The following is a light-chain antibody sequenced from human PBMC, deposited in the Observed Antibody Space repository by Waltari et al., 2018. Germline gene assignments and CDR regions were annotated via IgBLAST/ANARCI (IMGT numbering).Light chain of an antibody. V-gene: IGKV1-5*03. CDR1: QSISGW. CDR3: QQYNSFSWT. J-gene: IGKJ1*01. CDR2: KAS. Sequence: DIQMTQSPSTLSASVGDRVTITCRASQSISGWLAWYQQTPGKAPKLLIYKASSLESGVPSRFSGSGSGTEFTLTISSLQPDDFATYYCQQYNSFSWTFGQGTKVEIK.